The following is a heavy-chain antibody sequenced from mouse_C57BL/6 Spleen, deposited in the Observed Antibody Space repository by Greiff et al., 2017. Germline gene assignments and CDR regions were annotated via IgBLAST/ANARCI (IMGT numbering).Heavy chain of an antibody. CDR3: ALHYYGSSFDY. CDR1: GYAFSSSW. CDR2: IYPGDGDT. D-gene: IGHD1-1*01. Sequence: QVQLQQSGPELVKPGASVKISCKASGYAFSSSWMNWVKQRPGKGLEWIGRIYPGDGDTNYNGKFKGKATLTADKSSSTAYMQLSSLTSEDSAVYFCALHYYGSSFDYWGQGTTLTVSS. V-gene: IGHV1-82*01. J-gene: IGHJ2*01.